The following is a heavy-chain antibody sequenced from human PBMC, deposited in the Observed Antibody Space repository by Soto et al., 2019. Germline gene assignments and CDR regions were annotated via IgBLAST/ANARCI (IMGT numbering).Heavy chain of an antibody. Sequence: PSETMSLTCTVSGLSFCTGCSYWSWIRHRPGKGLEWIGYIYDSGNTRYNPSLTSRVAASLDTSKKQFFLMLTSVTAADTAVYYCARKTGYEVFDFWGQGTLVTVSS. CDR3: ARKTGYEVFDF. D-gene: IGHD5-12*01. J-gene: IGHJ4*02. CDR1: GLSFCTGCSY. V-gene: IGHV4-31*03. CDR2: IYDSGNT.